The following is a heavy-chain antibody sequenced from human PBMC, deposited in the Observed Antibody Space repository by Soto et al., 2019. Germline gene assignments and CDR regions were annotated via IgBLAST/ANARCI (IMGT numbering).Heavy chain of an antibody. V-gene: IGHV4-31*03. CDR1: GGSISSGGYY. CDR2: IYYSGST. CDR3: ARGTDAFDSSSSYYYYYYMDV. D-gene: IGHD6-6*01. J-gene: IGHJ6*03. Sequence: SETLSLTCTVSGGSISSGGYYWSWIRQHPGKGLEWIGYIYYSGSTYYNPSLKSRVTISVDTSKNQFSLKLSSVTAADTAVYYCARGTDAFDSSSSYYYYYYMDVWGKGTTVTVSS.